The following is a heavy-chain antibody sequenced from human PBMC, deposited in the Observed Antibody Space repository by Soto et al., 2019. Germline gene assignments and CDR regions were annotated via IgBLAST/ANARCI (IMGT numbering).Heavy chain of an antibody. Sequence: SETLSLTCTVSGGSISSYYWSWIRQPPGKGLEWIGYIYYSGSTNYNPSLKSRVTISVDTSKNQFSLKLSSVTAADTAVYYCARSLGNPTTIFGVDALRGNYMDVWGKGTTVTVSS. CDR2: IYYSGST. D-gene: IGHD3-3*01. CDR3: ARSLGNPTTIFGVDALRGNYMDV. V-gene: IGHV4-59*08. J-gene: IGHJ6*03. CDR1: GGSISSYY.